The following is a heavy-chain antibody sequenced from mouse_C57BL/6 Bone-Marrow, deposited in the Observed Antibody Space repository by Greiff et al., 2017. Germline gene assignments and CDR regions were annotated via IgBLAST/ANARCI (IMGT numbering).Heavy chain of an antibody. CDR3: AREGGSSSYAMDY. D-gene: IGHD1-1*01. Sequence: QVQLQQPGAELVMPGASVKLSCKASGYTFTSYWMHWVKQRPGQGLEWIGEIDPSDSYTNYNQKFKGKSTLTVDKSSSTAYMQLSSLTSEDSAVYYCAREGGSSSYAMDYWGQGTSVTVSS. V-gene: IGHV1-69*01. J-gene: IGHJ4*01. CDR2: IDPSDSYT. CDR1: GYTFTSYW.